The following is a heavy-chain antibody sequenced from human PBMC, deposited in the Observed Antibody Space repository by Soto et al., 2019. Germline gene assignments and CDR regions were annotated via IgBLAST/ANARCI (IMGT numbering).Heavy chain of an antibody. CDR1: GGSISSCGYY. D-gene: IGHD3-22*01. CDR2: IYYSGST. V-gene: IGHV4-31*03. CDR3: ARDTADDSSGYYYLDY. Sequence: SETLSLTCTVSGGSISSCGYYWSWIRQHPGKGLEWIGYIYYSGSTYYNPSLKSRVTISVDTSKNQFSLKLSSVTAADTAVYYCARDTADDSSGYYYLDYWGQGTLVTVSS. J-gene: IGHJ4*02.